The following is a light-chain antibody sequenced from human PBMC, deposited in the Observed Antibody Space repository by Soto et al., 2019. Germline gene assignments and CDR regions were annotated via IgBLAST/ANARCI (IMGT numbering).Light chain of an antibody. J-gene: IGKJ1*01. CDR3: QQYVSSPWA. V-gene: IGKV3-20*01. CDR2: HTS. CDR1: QSINTR. Sequence: EMVLTQLPATRSSLPGDRVPFPSRASQSINTRLAWYQHRPGQAPRLLIYHTSLRAAGIPDRFSGSGSGTDFTLTISRLEPEDFAVYYCQQYVSSPWAFGQGTKVDIK.